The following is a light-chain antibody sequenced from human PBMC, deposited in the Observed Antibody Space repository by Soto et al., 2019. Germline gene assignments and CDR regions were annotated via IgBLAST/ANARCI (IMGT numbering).Light chain of an antibody. J-gene: IGKJ1*01. CDR1: QSISSW. CDR3: QQYTNYPWT. CDR2: DVS. V-gene: IGKV1-5*01. Sequence: LQITHSPPTLSASVGDRVTITCRASQSISSWLAWYRQRPGKAPNLLIYDVSSLESGVPSRFSGSGSGTEFTLTISSLQPDDFATYYCQQYTNYPWTFGQGTKVDIK.